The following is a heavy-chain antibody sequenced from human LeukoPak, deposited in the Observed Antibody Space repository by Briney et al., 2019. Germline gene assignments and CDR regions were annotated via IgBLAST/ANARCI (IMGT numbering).Heavy chain of an antibody. CDR1: AFTFSNYW. D-gene: IGHD1-1*01. Sequence: GGSLRLSCAASAFTFSNYWMNWVRQAPGKGLEWVSYISRSGTTIYYADSVKGRFTISRDNAKNSLYLQMNSLRAEDTAVYHCARESATGTTLDYWGQGTLVTVSS. CDR2: ISRSGTTI. J-gene: IGHJ4*02. CDR3: ARESATGTTLDY. V-gene: IGHV3-48*04.